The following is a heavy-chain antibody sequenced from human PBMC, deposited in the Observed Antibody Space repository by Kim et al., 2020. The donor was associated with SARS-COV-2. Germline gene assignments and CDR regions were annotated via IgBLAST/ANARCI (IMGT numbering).Heavy chain of an antibody. CDR2: IDPSDSYT. Sequence: GESLKISCKGSGYSFTSYWISWVRQMPGKGLEWMGRIDPSDSYTNYSPSFQGHVTISADKSISTAYLQWSSLKASDTAMYYCARQAHGCTNGVCYSSYYFDYWGQGTLVTVSS. CDR1: GYSFTSYW. V-gene: IGHV5-10-1*01. J-gene: IGHJ4*02. D-gene: IGHD2-8*01. CDR3: ARQAHGCTNGVCYSSYYFDY.